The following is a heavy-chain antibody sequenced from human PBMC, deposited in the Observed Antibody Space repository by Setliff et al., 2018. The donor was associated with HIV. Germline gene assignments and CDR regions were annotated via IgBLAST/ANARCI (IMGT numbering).Heavy chain of an antibody. CDR2: VSHSGNT. V-gene: IGHV4-39*07. D-gene: IGHD3-10*01. CDR3: VSQPESRWQIEY. J-gene: IGHJ4*02. CDR1: GGSISSGDYY. Sequence: SETLSLTCTVSGGSISSGDYYWSWIRQPPGKGLEWIGSVSHSGNTDYNISLKSRVTISIDNSNNHFSLKLRSVTAADTAVYYCVSQPESRWQIEYWGQGTLVTVSS.